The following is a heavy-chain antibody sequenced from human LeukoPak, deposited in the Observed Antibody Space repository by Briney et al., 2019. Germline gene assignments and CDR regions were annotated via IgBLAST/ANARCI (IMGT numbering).Heavy chain of an antibody. CDR3: ARDRSSGWYDY. V-gene: IGHV3-21*01. J-gene: IGHJ4*02. CDR1: GFTFSTYS. CDR2: ITGSSRFI. Sequence: PGGSLRLSCAASGFTFSTYSMNWVRQAPGKGLEGGSSITGSSRFIYYADSMKGRFTISRDNAKNSMYLQMSSLRAEDTAVYYCARDRSSGWYDYWGQGILVTVSS. D-gene: IGHD6-19*01.